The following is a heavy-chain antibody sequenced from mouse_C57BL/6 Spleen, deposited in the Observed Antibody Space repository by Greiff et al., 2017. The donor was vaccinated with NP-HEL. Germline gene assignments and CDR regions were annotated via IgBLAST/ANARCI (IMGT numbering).Heavy chain of an antibody. CDR2: ISSGGSYT. CDR3: ARCYGSSYGYFDV. D-gene: IGHD1-1*01. J-gene: IGHJ1*03. V-gene: IGHV5-6*01. CDR1: GFTFSSYG. Sequence: EVMLVESGGDLVKPGGSLKLSCAASGFTFSSYGMSWVRQTPDKRLEWVATISSGGSYTYYPDSVKGRFTISRDNAKNTLYLQMSSLKSEDTAMYYCARCYGSSYGYFDVWGTGTTVTVSS.